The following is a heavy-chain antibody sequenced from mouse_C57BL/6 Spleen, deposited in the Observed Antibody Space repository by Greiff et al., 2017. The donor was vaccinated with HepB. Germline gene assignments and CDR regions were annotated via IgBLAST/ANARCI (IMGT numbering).Heavy chain of an antibody. J-gene: IGHJ2*01. V-gene: IGHV1-66*01. Sequence: QVQLQQSGPELVNPGASVKISCKASGYSFTSYYIHWVKQRPGQGLEWIGWIYPGSGNTKYNEKFKGKATLTADTSSSTAYMQLSSLTSEDSAVYYCARSHYYGSSYGYFDYWGQGTTLTVSS. D-gene: IGHD1-1*01. CDR3: ARSHYYGSSYGYFDY. CDR1: GYSFTSYY. CDR2: IYPGSGNT.